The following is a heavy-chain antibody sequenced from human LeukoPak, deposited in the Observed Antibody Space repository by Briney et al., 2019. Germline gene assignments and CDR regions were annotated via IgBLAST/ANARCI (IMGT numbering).Heavy chain of an antibody. CDR1: GSISSYY. CDR3: ARDRLKQWLVIDY. Sequence: SETLSLTCTVSGSISSYYWSWIRQPAGKGLEWIGRIYTSGSTNYNPSLKSRVTMSVDTSKNQFSLKLSSVTAADTAVYYCARDRLKQWLVIDYWGQGTLVTVSS. CDR2: IYTSGST. J-gene: IGHJ4*02. D-gene: IGHD6-19*01. V-gene: IGHV4-4*07.